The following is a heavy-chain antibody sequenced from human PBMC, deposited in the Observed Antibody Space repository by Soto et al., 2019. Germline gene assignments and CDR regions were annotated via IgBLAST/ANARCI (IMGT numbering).Heavy chain of an antibody. CDR2: IIPIFGTA. D-gene: IGHD6-13*01. CDR3: ARDPVPQYSSSWINWIDP. Sequence: SVKVSWKASGGTFSSYAISWVRQAPGQGLEWMGGIIPIFGTANYAQKFQGRVTITADESTSTAYMELSSLRSEDTAVYYCARDPVPQYSSSWINWIDPWGQGTLVTVSS. CDR1: GGTFSSYA. V-gene: IGHV1-69*13. J-gene: IGHJ5*02.